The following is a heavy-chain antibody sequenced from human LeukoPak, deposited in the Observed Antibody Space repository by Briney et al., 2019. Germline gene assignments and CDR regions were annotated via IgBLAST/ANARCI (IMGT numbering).Heavy chain of an antibody. CDR2: TSGDEDST. J-gene: IGHJ4*02. CDR1: GLTFRNFA. D-gene: IGHD6-19*01. CDR3: TIDLMTGFSSGWHFGY. V-gene: IGHV3-23*01. Sequence: GGSLRLSCAASGLTFRNFAMSWVRQAPGKGLECLAVTSGDEDSTHYADSVRGRFVISTDSSKNSLFLQMNSLRADDTAVYYCTIDLMTGFSSGWHFGYWGQGTLVTVSS.